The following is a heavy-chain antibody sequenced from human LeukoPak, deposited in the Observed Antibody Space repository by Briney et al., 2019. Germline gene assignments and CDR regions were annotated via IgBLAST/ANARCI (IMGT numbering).Heavy chain of an antibody. D-gene: IGHD2-15*01. CDR1: RGSLSRYH. CDR3: ARAGIGYCSGGSCYYDY. J-gene: IGHJ4*02. CDR2: FYYCGIT. Sequence: PSEALPLTRTVSRGSLSRYHWSWIRQPPGKGLAGVGYFYYCGITNYNPSLKSRVTISGDTSKIQFSLRLCSVTAADTAFYYCARAGIGYCSGGSCYYDYWGQGTLATVSS. V-gene: IGHV4-59*01.